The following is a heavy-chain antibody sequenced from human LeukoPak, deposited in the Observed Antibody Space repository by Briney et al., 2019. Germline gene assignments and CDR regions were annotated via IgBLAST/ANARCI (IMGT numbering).Heavy chain of an antibody. CDR2: IKGDSDTI. V-gene: IGHV3-48*01. Sequence: GGSLRLSCTASGFTFSDYGMSWVRQAPGKGLEWISYIKGDSDTIHYADSVKGRFTISRDNAKNSLSLQMTSLRAEDTAVYYCAKELAYCGGDCYPPHDAFDIWGQGTMVTVSS. CDR1: GFTFSDYG. CDR3: AKELAYCGGDCYPPHDAFDI. D-gene: IGHD2-21*02. J-gene: IGHJ3*02.